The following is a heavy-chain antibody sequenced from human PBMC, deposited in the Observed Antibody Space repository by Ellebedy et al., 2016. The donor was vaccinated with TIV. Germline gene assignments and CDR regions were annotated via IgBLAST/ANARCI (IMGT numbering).Heavy chain of an antibody. V-gene: IGHV3-74*01. CDR2: IYIDGSST. J-gene: IGHJ4*02. D-gene: IGHD1-1*01. CDR3: AREGTIGVRYFDY. CDR1: GFTFSSYW. Sequence: GGSLRLSCAASGFTFSSYWMHWVRQVPGKGLVWVSRIYIDGSSTTYADSVKGRFNISRDNAKNTLYLQMNSLRVEDTAVYYCAREGTIGVRYFDYWGQGTLITVSS.